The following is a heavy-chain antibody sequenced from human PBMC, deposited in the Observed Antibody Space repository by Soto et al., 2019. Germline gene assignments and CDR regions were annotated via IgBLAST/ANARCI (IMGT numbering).Heavy chain of an antibody. Sequence: QVHLVESGGGVVQPGRSLRLSCAASGFTFNKYGMHWVRQAPGKGLEWVAAIWHDGSNEYYADSVKGRFTTSRDNSKNTLYLQMNSLRPEDTAVYYCAREIVGATTSYYYYYGMDVWGQGTTVTVSS. CDR1: GFTFNKYG. V-gene: IGHV3-33*01. CDR3: AREIVGATTSYYYYYGMDV. CDR2: IWHDGSNE. J-gene: IGHJ6*02. D-gene: IGHD1-26*01.